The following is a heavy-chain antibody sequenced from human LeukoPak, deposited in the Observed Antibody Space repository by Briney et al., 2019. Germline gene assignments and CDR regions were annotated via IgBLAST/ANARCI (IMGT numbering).Heavy chain of an antibody. D-gene: IGHD1-26*01. CDR2: MNPNSGNT. CDR3: ARGWEVGVTPGG. V-gene: IGHV1-8*01. Sequence: ASVKVSCKASGYTFTSYDINWVRQATGQGLEWMGWMNPNSGNTGYAQKFQGRGTMTRNNSISTAYMELSSLRSEDTAVYYCARGWEVGVTPGGWGQGTLVTVSS. CDR1: GYTFTSYD. J-gene: IGHJ4*02.